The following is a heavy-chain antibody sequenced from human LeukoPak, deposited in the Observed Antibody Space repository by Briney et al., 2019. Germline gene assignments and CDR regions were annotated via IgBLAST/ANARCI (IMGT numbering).Heavy chain of an antibody. V-gene: IGHV3-30*04. J-gene: IGHJ4*02. CDR2: ILFDGSSE. CDR3: ARDWSSGSFLMALGY. D-gene: IGHD3-10*01. CDR1: GFTFSSYA. Sequence: PGRSLRLSCAASGFTFSSYAMHWVRQAPGKGLEWVAVILFDGSSEYYANSVKGRFTISRDNSKNTLYLQMNSLRPEDTAVYYCARDWSSGSFLMALGYWGQGTLVTVSS.